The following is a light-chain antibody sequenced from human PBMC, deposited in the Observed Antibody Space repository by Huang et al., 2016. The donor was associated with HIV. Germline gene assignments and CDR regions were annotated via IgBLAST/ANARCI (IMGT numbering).Light chain of an antibody. CDR2: AAS. Sequence: DIQMTQSPSSLSASVGDRVTITCRASQSISTHLNWYQHQPGKAPRPLIFAASSLQSGVPSRFSGSGSETDFSLTISTLQREDFATYYCQQSYSSPHTFGQGTRLEIK. CDR1: QSISTH. V-gene: IGKV1-39*01. CDR3: QQSYSSPHT. J-gene: IGKJ2*01.